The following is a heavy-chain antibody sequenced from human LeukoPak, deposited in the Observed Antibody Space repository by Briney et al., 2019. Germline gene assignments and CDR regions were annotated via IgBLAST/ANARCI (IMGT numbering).Heavy chain of an antibody. Sequence: GGSLRLSCAASGFTFDDYAMHWVRQAPGKGLEWVSGISWNSGSIGYADSVKGRFTISRDNAKNSLFLQMNSLRAEDMALYYCAKDMSGSYSYYFDYWGQGTLVTVSS. J-gene: IGHJ4*02. CDR2: ISWNSGSI. CDR3: AKDMSGSYSYYFDY. V-gene: IGHV3-9*03. D-gene: IGHD1-26*01. CDR1: GFTFDDYA.